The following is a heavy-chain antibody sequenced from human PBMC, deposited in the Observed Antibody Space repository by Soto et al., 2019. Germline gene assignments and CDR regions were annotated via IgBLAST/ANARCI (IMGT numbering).Heavy chain of an antibody. Sequence: QMQRVQSGAEGKKTGSSVTVSCKALGNTFTYRYLHWVRQAPGQALEWMGWITPFSGDVHYSQKFQERVTITRDRSINTAYMQMSSLRSEDTAMYFCAGGGAGSGPFTWELPDHGGQGTLVTVSS. J-gene: IGHJ4*02. D-gene: IGHD1-26*01. V-gene: IGHV1-45*02. CDR3: AGGGAGSGPFTWELPDH. CDR2: ITPFSGDV. CDR1: GNTFTYRY.